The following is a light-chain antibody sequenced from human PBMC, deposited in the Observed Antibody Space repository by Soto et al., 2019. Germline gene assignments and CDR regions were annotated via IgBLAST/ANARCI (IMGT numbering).Light chain of an antibody. J-gene: IGLJ3*02. Sequence: QAVVTQEPSFSVSPGGTVTLTCGLSSGSVSTSYYPSWYHQTPGQSPRTLIYNTNTRSSGVPDRFSGSILGNKAALTITGAQADDESHYYCVLYMGSGIGVFGGGTKLTVL. CDR1: SGSVSTSYY. V-gene: IGLV8-61*01. CDR2: NTN. CDR3: VLYMGSGIGV.